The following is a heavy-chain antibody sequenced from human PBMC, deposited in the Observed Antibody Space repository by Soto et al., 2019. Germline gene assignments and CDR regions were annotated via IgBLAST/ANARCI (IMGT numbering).Heavy chain of an antibody. CDR2: IYYTGST. D-gene: IGHD6-13*01. CDR3: ARQPLVGSSWYGDEIDY. Sequence: SETLSLTCAVYGGSFSGYFWGWIRQPPGKGLEWIGSIYYTGSTYYNPSLKSRVTISVDTSKNQFSLRLRSVTAADTGVFYCARQPLVGSSWYGDEIDYWGQGTLVTVSS. V-gene: IGHV4-39*01. J-gene: IGHJ4*02. CDR1: GGSFSGYF.